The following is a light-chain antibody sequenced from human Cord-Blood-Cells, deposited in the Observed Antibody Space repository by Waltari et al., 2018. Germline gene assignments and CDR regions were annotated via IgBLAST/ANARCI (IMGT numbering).Light chain of an antibody. Sequence: QPPLTHPRPVSASPGPSVTIASAGTSSDVGGYNYVSWYQQHPGKAPKLMIYDVSKRPSGVPDRFSGSKSGYTASLTISGLQAEDEADYYCCSYAGSYTVVFGGGTKLTVL. J-gene: IGLJ2*01. CDR3: CSYAGSYTVV. CDR2: DVS. CDR1: SSDVGGYNY. V-gene: IGLV2-11*01.